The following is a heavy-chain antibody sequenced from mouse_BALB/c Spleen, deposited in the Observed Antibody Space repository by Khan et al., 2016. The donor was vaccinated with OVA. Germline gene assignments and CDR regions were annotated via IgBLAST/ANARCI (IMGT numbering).Heavy chain of an antibody. Sequence: QVQLKQSGPGLVAPSQSLSITCTVSGFSLTSYGVHWVRQPPGKGLEWPGVIWAGGSTNYNSALMSRLSISKDHSKSQVFLKMNSLQTDDTAMYYCARLEDIWGQGTTHTVSS. V-gene: IGHV2-9*02. CDR1: GFSLTSYG. J-gene: IGHJ2*01. CDR3: ARLEDI. CDR2: IWAGGST. D-gene: IGHD1-3*01.